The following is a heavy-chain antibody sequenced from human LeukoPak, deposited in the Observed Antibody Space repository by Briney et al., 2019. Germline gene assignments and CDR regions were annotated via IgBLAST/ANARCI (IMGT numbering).Heavy chain of an antibody. Sequence: GGPLRFSLEPPGFTSGGSSINGVRRAPGRGRGWVSYISSSSSTIYYADSVKGRFTISRDNAKNSLYLQMNSLRDEDTAVYYCARDRERFYGDYGYWGQGTLVTVSS. CDR3: ARDRERFYGDYGY. J-gene: IGHJ4*02. D-gene: IGHD4-17*01. CDR1: GFTSGGSS. CDR2: ISSSSSTI. V-gene: IGHV3-48*02.